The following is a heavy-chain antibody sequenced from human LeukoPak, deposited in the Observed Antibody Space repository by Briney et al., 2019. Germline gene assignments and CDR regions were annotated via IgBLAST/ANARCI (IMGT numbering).Heavy chain of an antibody. D-gene: IGHD1-26*01. CDR2: ISGSSYHI. J-gene: IGHJ4*02. Sequence: GGSLRLSCAASGFTFSTCSMKWVRQAPGKALEWVSSISGSSYHIYYADSVKGRFTISRDNANNLLYLQMNSLRAEDTAVYYCASGTIVGARGADNWGQGTLVTVSS. CDR1: GFTFSTCS. CDR3: ASGTIVGARGADN. V-gene: IGHV3-21*01.